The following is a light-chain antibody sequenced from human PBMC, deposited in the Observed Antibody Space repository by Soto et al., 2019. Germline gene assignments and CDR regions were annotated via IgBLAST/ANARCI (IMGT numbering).Light chain of an antibody. CDR2: EVY. Sequence: QSVLTQPASVSGSPGQSITISCTGTNSDVGGYDRVSWYQHHPGKAPKLLIFEVYNRPSGISDRFSGSKSGDTASLTISGLQAEDEADYYCISYIPSTTTHWVFGGGTKLTVL. CDR3: ISYIPSTTTHWV. CDR1: NSDVGGYDR. J-gene: IGLJ3*02. V-gene: IGLV2-14*01.